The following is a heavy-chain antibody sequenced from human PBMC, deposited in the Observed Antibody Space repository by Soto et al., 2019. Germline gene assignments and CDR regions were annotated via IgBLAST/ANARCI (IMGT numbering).Heavy chain of an antibody. CDR1: GFTFSSYG. CDR2: IWYDGSNK. J-gene: IGHJ6*02. V-gene: IGHV3-33*08. D-gene: IGHD2-15*01. CDR3: AREGPVAATFDV. Sequence: SLRLSCAASGFTFSSYGMHWVRQAPGKGLEWVAVIWYDGSNKYYADSVKGRFTISRDNSKNTLYLQMNSLRAEDTAVYYCAREGPVAATFDVWGQGTTVTVSS.